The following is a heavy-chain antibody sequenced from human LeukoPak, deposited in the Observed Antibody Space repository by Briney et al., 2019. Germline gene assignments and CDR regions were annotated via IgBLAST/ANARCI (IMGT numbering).Heavy chain of an antibody. CDR3: ARSLAGPRARPSDY. CDR2: IYYSGT. J-gene: IGHJ4*02. D-gene: IGHD6-19*01. V-gene: IGHV4-39*01. CDR1: GVSISSDGYY. Sequence: SETLSLTCTFSGVSISSDGYYWGWVRQPPGKGLEWIGIIYYSGTYYNPSLKSRVTVSVDTSKNQFSLKLSSVTAADTAVYYCARSLAGPRARPSDYWGQGILVTVSS.